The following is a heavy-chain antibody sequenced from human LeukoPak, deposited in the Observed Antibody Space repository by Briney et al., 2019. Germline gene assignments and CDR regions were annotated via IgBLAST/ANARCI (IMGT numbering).Heavy chain of an antibody. Sequence: ASVKVSCTASGYTFTSYYMHWVRQAPGQGLVWMGIINPSGGSTSYAQKFQGRVTMTRDTSTSTVYMELSSLRSEDTAVYYCARDILRAWEPLWSGYSPGYWGQGTLVTVSS. V-gene: IGHV1-46*01. J-gene: IGHJ4*02. CDR3: ARDILRAWEPLWSGYSPGY. CDR1: GYTFTSYY. CDR2: INPSGGST. D-gene: IGHD3-3*01.